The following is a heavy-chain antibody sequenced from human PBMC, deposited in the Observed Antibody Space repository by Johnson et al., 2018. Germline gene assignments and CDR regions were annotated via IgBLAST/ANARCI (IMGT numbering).Heavy chain of an antibody. V-gene: IGHV3-30*04. Sequence: QVQLVQSGGNVVQPGRSLRLSCAASGFTFTNYAMHWVRQAPGKGLEWVAIISDDGNVKYYADSVKGRFTFSRDNPKNTVYLQMNSLRPEDTAVYYCTKDLAHYVALDIWGQGTMVTISS. D-gene: IGHD3-16*01. J-gene: IGHJ3*02. CDR1: GFTFTNYA. CDR2: ISDDGNVK. CDR3: TKDLAHYVALDI.